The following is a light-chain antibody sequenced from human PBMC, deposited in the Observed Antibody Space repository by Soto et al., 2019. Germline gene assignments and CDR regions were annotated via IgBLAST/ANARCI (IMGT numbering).Light chain of an antibody. Sequence: QSALTQPASVSGSPGQSITISCTGTSSDFGGYNYVSWYQQHPGKAPKLIIYEVTYRPSGVSNRFSGSKSGNTASLTISGLQAEDEADYHCSSYTTYSTWVFGGGTKLTVL. V-gene: IGLV2-14*01. CDR1: SSDFGGYNY. J-gene: IGLJ3*02. CDR2: EVT. CDR3: SSYTTYSTWV.